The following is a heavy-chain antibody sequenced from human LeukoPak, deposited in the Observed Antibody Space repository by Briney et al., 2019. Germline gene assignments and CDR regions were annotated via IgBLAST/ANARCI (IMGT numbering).Heavy chain of an antibody. J-gene: IGHJ6*02. V-gene: IGHV3-53*01. CDR1: GFTVSSNY. CDR2: IYSGGST. Sequence: GGSLRLSCEASGFTVSSNYMSWVRQAPGKGLEWVSVIYSGGSTYYADSVKGRFTISRDNSKNTLYLQMNSLRAEDTAVYYCARDSRVTTPYGMDVWGQGTTVTVSS. CDR3: ARDSRVTTPYGMDV. D-gene: IGHD4-17*01.